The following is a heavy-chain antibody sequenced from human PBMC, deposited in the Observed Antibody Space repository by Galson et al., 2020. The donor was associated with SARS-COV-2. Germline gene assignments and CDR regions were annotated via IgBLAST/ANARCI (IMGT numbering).Heavy chain of an antibody. J-gene: IGHJ3*02. CDR3: ARRRGSSGGFHPENGDDI. Sequence: SETLSLTCTVSGGSISSGSYYWSWIRQPAGKGLEWIGRIYTSGSTNYNPSLKSRVTISVDTSKNQFSLKLSSVTAADTAVYYCARRRGSSGGFHPENGDDIWGQGTMVTVSS. CDR2: IYTSGST. CDR1: GGSISSGSYY. V-gene: IGHV4-61*02. D-gene: IGHD2-15*01.